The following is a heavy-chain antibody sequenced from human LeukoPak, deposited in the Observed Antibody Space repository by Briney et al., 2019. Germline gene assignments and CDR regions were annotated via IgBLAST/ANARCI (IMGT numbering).Heavy chain of an antibody. CDR1: GFTFDDYA. V-gene: IGHV3-9*01. J-gene: IGHJ4*02. CDR3: ASGVFG. Sequence: GGSLRLSCAASGFTFDDYAMHWVRQAPGKGLEWVSGISWNSGSIGYADSVKGRFTISRDNAKNSLYLQMNSLRAEDTAVYYCASGVFGGGQGTLVTVSS. CDR2: ISWNSGSI. D-gene: IGHD3-10*01.